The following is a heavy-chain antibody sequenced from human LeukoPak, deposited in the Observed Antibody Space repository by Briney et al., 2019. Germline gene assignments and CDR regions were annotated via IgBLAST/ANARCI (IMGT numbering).Heavy chain of an antibody. CDR1: GGSISSYY. CDR2: IYYSGST. J-gene: IGHJ4*02. CDR3: ARARSARPFSPVDY. V-gene: IGHV4-59*12. Sequence: SETLSLTCTVSGGSISSYYWSWIRQPPGKGLEWIGYIYYSGSTNYNPSLKSRVTTSVDTSKNQFSLKLSSVTAADTAVYYCARARSARPFSPVDYWGQGTLVTVSS. D-gene: IGHD6-6*01.